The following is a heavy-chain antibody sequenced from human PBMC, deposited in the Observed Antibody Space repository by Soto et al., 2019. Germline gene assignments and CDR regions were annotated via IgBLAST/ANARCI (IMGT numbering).Heavy chain of an antibody. D-gene: IGHD2-21*01. CDR2: ISYDGSNK. J-gene: IGHJ3*02. Sequence: PGGSLRLSCAASGFTFSSYGMHWVRQAPGKGLEWVAVISYDGSNKYYADSVKGRFTISRDNSKNTLYLQMNSLRAEDTAVYYCARGARAIPPNDAFDIWGQGTMVTVSS. CDR3: ARGARAIPPNDAFDI. V-gene: IGHV3-30*03. CDR1: GFTFSSYG.